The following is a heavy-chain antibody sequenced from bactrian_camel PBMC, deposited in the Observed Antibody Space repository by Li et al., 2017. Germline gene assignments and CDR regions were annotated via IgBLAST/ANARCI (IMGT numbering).Heavy chain of an antibody. V-gene: IGHV3S1*01. J-gene: IGHJ4*01. CDR1: EFTFSNYW. Sequence: VQLVESGGGLVQPGGSLRLSCAASEFTFSNYWMYWVRQAPGKGLEWVSVMNSGDSTTYYADSVKGRFTISRDNAKNMLYLQLNTLKTEDTAVYSCAPHGRSYVDYDCRAGLGQGTQVTVS. D-gene: IGHD4*01. CDR2: MNSGDSTT.